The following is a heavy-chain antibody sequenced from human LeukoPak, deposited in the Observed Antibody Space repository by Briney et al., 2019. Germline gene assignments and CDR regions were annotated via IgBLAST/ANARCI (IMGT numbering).Heavy chain of an antibody. Sequence: GGSLRLSCAASGFTFSNYAMTWVRQPPGKGLEWVSSIRGSGDSTYYADSVKGRFTISRDNSKNTMYLQMSSLRAEDTALYYCARAGTMVVTPGAYWGQGTLVTVSS. V-gene: IGHV3-23*01. CDR2: IRGSGDST. J-gene: IGHJ4*02. CDR3: ARAGTMVVTPGAY. CDR1: GFTFSNYA. D-gene: IGHD4-23*01.